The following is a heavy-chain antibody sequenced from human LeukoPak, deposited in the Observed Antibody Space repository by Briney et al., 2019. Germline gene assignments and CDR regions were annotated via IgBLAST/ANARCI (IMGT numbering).Heavy chain of an antibody. CDR2: INHSGST. CDR1: GGAFRGYY. J-gene: IGHJ5*02. Sequence: PSETLSLTCAVYGGAFRGYYWSWIRQPPGQGLEWSGEINHSGSTNYNPSLKSRVTISLDTSTNQFSLKLSSVTAADTAVYYCARGGYSYGYFIYWFDPWGQGTLVTVSS. V-gene: IGHV4-34*01. D-gene: IGHD5-18*01. CDR3: ARGGYSYGYFIYWFDP.